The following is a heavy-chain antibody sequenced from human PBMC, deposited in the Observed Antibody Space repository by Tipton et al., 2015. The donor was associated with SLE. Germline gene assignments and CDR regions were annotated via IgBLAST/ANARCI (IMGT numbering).Heavy chain of an antibody. CDR2: INHSGST. Sequence: LRLSCAVYGGSFSSNYWSWIRQPPGKGLEWIGEINHSGSTNYDPSLKSRVTISVDTSKNQFSLKLSSVTAADTAVYYCAREGVPYYDLWSGYSRPYYYYGMDVWGQGTTVTVSS. CDR3: AREGVPYYDLWSGYSRPYYYYGMDV. V-gene: IGHV4-34*01. J-gene: IGHJ6*02. D-gene: IGHD3-3*01. CDR1: GGSFSSNY.